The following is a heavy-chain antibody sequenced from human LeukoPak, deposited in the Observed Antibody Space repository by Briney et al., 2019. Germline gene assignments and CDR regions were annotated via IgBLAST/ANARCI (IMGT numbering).Heavy chain of an antibody. CDR2: IYTSGST. V-gene: IGHV4-4*07. J-gene: IGHJ4*02. Sequence: PSETLSLTCIVSGGSMTSYYWSWIRRPAGKGLEWIGRIYTSGSTNYNSSLKSRVTMSVDTSKNQFSLKLSSVTAADTAVYYCARERAWDSSGYYQGYFDYWGQGTLVTVSS. CDR3: ARERAWDSSGYYQGYFDY. D-gene: IGHD3-22*01. CDR1: GGSMTSYY.